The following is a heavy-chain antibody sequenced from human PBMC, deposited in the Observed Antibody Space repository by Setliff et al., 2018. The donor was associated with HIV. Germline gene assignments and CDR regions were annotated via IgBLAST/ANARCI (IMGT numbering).Heavy chain of an antibody. V-gene: IGHV1-18*01. Sequence: ASVKVSCKASGYTFTSNGISWVRQAPGQGLEWMGWISAYNGNRNYAQKLQGRVTMTTDTSTSTAYMELRSLRSDDTAVYYCATYEMTTVMGDVFHIWGQGTMVT. CDR3: ATYEMTTVMGDVFHI. CDR1: GYTFTSNG. J-gene: IGHJ3*02. CDR2: ISAYNGNR. D-gene: IGHD4-4*01.